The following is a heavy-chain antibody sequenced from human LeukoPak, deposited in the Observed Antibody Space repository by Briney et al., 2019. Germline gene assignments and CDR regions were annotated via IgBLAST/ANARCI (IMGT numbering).Heavy chain of an antibody. D-gene: IGHD2-2*01. Sequence: GGSLRLSCAASGFTFSSYEMNWVRQAPGKGLEWVSYISSSGSTIYYADSVKGRFTISRDNAKNSLYLQMNSLRAEDTAVYYCARGLAYCSSTSCYAGYFDYWGQGTLVTVSS. V-gene: IGHV3-48*03. CDR1: GFTFSSYE. J-gene: IGHJ4*02. CDR3: ARGLAYCSSTSCYAGYFDY. CDR2: ISSSGSTI.